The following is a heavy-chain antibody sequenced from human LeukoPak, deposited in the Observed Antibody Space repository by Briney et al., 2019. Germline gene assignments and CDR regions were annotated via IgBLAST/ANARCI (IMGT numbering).Heavy chain of an antibody. J-gene: IGHJ4*02. D-gene: IGHD3-10*01. CDR3: AKAYRVGITMVRGPTYPFDY. CDR1: GFTFSSYG. V-gene: IGHV3-23*01. CDR2: ISGSGGST. Sequence: GGSLRLSCAASGFTFSSYGMSWVRQAPGKGLEWVSAISGSGGSTYYADSVKGRFTISRDNSKNTLYLQMNSLRAEDTAVYYCAKAYRVGITMVRGPTYPFDYWGQGTLVTVSS.